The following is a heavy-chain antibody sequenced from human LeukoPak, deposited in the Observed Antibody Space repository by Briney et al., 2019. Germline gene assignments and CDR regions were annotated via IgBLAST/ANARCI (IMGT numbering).Heavy chain of an antibody. D-gene: IGHD3-10*01. CDR1: GGTFSSYA. CDR2: IIPIFGTA. V-gene: IGHV1-69*05. Sequence: ASVKVSCKASGGTFSSYAISWVRQAPGQGLEWMGGIIPIFGTANYAQKFQGRVTITTDESTSTAYMELSSLRSEDTAVYYCARAAGITYYMDVWGKGTTVTVSS. CDR3: ARAAGITYYMDV. J-gene: IGHJ6*03.